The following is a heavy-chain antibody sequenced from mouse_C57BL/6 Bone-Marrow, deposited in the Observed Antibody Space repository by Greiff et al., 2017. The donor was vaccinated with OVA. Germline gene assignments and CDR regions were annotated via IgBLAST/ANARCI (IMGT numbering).Heavy chain of an antibody. CDR1: DYTFTSYW. CDR2: IDPSDSYT. J-gene: IGHJ1*03. V-gene: IGHV1-69*01. Sequence: QVQLQQPGAELVMPGASVKLSCKASDYTFTSYWMHWVKQRPGQGLEWIGEIDPSDSYTNYNQKFKGKSTLTVDKSSSTAYMQLSSLTSEDSAVYYCARKHYYAPRYGYFDVWGTGTTVTVSS. CDR3: ARKHYYAPRYGYFDV. D-gene: IGHD1-1*01.